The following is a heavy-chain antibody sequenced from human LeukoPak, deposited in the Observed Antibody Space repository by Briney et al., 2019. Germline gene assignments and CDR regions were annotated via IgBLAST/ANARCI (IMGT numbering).Heavy chain of an antibody. J-gene: IGHJ1*01. CDR1: GYDFIAYY. V-gene: IGHV1-2*02. CDR3: ARPGPTVTGTNFPH. D-gene: IGHD1/OR15-1a*01. CDR2: INPHTGGT. Sequence: GASVKVSCKASGYDFIAYYLHWVRQAPGQGPEWMGWINPHTGGTNYAEKFQGRVTMARDTSISTAYMELTWLTSDDTAVHYCARPGPTVTGTNFPHWGQGTLVSVSS.